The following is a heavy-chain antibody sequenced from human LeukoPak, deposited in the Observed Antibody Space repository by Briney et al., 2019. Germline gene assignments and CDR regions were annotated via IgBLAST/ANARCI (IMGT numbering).Heavy chain of an antibody. D-gene: IGHD1-1*01. V-gene: IGHV3-23*01. Sequence: PGGSLRLSCAASGFTFSSYSMSWVRQAPGKGLEWVSSISGSGGRIDYADSVKGWFTISRDNSKDTLSLQMNSLTAEDTAVYYCAKNPRLEGWIYFDSWGQGILVTVSS. CDR3: AKNPRLEGWIYFDS. CDR2: ISGSGGRI. CDR1: GFTFSSYS. J-gene: IGHJ4*02.